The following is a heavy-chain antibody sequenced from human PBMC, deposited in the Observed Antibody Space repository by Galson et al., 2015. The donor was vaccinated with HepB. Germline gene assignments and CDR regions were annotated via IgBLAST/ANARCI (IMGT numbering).Heavy chain of an antibody. V-gene: IGHV4-39*01. CDR3: ARQGTACSGGSCYIYYYYGMDV. CDR1: GGSIRSSSYY. Sequence: LSLTCTVSGGSIRSSSYYWGWIRQPPGKGLEWIGSIYYSGSTYYNPSLKSRVTISVDTSKNQFSLKLSSVTAADTAVYYCARQGTACSGGSCYIYYYYGMDVWGQGTTVTVSS. CDR2: IYYSGST. D-gene: IGHD2-15*01. J-gene: IGHJ6*02.